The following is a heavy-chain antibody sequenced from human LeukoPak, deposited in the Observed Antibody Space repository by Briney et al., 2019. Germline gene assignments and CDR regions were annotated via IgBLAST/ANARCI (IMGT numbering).Heavy chain of an antibody. CDR3: ARDGGKSYEIDY. Sequence: GGSLILSCVVSGFPFTNNPMNWVRQAPGKGLEWVSYISNDITTTYYAESVKGRFTISRDNAKNSLYLQMNSLRVEDTAVYYCARDGGKSYEIDYWGQGTLVTVSS. CDR1: GFPFTNNP. J-gene: IGHJ4*02. V-gene: IGHV3-48*01. CDR2: ISNDITTT. D-gene: IGHD5-18*01.